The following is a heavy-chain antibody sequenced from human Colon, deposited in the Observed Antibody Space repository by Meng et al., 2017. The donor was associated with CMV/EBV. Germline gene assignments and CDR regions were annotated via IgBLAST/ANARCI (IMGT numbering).Heavy chain of an antibody. Sequence: GESLKISCAASGFSFNNYDMSWVRQAPGKGLEWVSGITGSGASTYYADSVKGRFTISRDNSKNTLYLQMNSLRGEGTAVYYCARMRVVEFDYWGQGTLVTVSS. CDR1: GFSFNNYD. D-gene: IGHD3-3*01. V-gene: IGHV3-23*01. CDR2: ITGSGAST. J-gene: IGHJ4*02. CDR3: ARMRVVEFDY.